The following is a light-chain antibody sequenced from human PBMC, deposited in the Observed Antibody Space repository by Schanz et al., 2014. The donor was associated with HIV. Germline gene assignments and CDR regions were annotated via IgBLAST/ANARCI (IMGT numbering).Light chain of an antibody. V-gene: IGLV2-14*03. CDR2: DVN. J-gene: IGLJ2*01. CDR3: CSFTSSNTLV. CDR1: SRDIGGHDY. Sequence: QSALTQPASVSGSPGQSITISCSGTSRDIGGHDYVSWYQQHPGKVPKLIIYDVNNRPSGISARFPASKSGNTASLTIFGLQAEDEAEYYCCSFTSSNTLVFGGGTKLTVL.